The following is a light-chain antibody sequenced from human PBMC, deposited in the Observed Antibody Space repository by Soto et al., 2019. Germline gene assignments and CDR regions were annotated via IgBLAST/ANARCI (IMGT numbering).Light chain of an antibody. J-gene: IGKJ1*01. CDR2: GAS. Sequence: DIQMTQSPSSLSSSVGYRFTITCRASQNISIFLNWYQQKPGKAPKLLIYGASTLQGGVPSRFSGSGSGTDFTLTISRLQPEDFATYYCQRSYGSPPWTFGQGTKVDI. CDR3: QRSYGSPPWT. V-gene: IGKV1-39*01. CDR1: QNISIF.